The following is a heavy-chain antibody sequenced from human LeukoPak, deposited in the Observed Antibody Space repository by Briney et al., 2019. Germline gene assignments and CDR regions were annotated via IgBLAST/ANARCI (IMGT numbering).Heavy chain of an antibody. CDR2: ISGSGGST. CDR1: GFTFSSYA. J-gene: IGHJ6*02. D-gene: IGHD3-16*01. CDR3: ARFRWGDYYYYGVDV. Sequence: GGSLRLSCAASGFTFSSYALNWVRQAPGQGLEWVSAISGSGGSTYYADSVKGRFTISRDTSNNMMYLQLNSLRAEDTAIYYRARFRWGDYYYYGVDVWGQGTTVTVSS. V-gene: IGHV3-23*01.